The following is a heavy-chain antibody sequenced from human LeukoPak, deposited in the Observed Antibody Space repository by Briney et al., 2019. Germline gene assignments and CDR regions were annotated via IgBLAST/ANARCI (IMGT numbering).Heavy chain of an antibody. CDR3: ARGVSGNYDFWSGYYQTLGQLDY. V-gene: IGHV4-59*01. CDR2: IYYSGST. J-gene: IGHJ4*02. CDR1: GGSISSYY. D-gene: IGHD3-3*01. Sequence: SETLSLTCTVSGGSISSYYWSWIRQPPGKGLEWIGYIYYSGSTNYNPSLKSRVTISVDTSKNQFSLKLSSVTAADTAVYYCARGVSGNYDFWSGYYQTLGQLDYWGQGTLVTVSS.